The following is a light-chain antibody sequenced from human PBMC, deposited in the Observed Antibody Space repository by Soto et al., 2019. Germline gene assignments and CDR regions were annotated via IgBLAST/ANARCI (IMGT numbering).Light chain of an antibody. Sequence: SVLTQPASVSGSPGQWITISCTGTSSDVGGYKYVSWYQQHPGKAPKLLIYTVSNRPSGVSNRFSGSKSGNTASLTISGLQAEDEADYYCSSYTSSSSYVFGTGTKVTVL. J-gene: IGLJ1*01. CDR2: TVS. CDR1: SSDVGGYKY. CDR3: SSYTSSSSYV. V-gene: IGLV2-14*01.